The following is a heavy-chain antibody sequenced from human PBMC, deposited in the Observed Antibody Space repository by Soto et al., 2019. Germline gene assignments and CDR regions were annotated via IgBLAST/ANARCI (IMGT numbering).Heavy chain of an antibody. CDR1: GFTFSSYA. J-gene: IGHJ4*02. D-gene: IGHD6-13*01. V-gene: IGHV3-23*01. Sequence: GGSLRLSCAASGFTFSSYAMSRVRQAPGKGLEWVSAISGSGGSTYYADSVKGRFTISRDNSKNTLYLQMNSLRAEDTAVYYCAKNNLGSSWYIDYWGQGTLVTVSS. CDR2: ISGSGGST. CDR3: AKNNLGSSWYIDY.